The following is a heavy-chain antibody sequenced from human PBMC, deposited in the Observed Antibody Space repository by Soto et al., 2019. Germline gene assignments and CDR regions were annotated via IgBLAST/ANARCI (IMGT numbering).Heavy chain of an antibody. Sequence: GSLRLSCAASGFTFSDYYMSWIRQAPGKGLEWVSYISSSSSYTNYADSVKGRFTISRDNAKNSLYLQMNSLRAEDTAVYYCARSLGDYYDSSGYHGIHYYYGMDVWGQGTTVTVSS. D-gene: IGHD3-22*01. CDR2: ISSSSSYT. CDR3: ARSLGDYYDSSGYHGIHYYYGMDV. CDR1: GFTFSDYY. V-gene: IGHV3-11*06. J-gene: IGHJ6*02.